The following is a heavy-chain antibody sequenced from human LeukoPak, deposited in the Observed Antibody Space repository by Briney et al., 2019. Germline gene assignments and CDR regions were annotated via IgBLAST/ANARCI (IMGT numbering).Heavy chain of an antibody. Sequence: GGSLRLSCAASEFTFSTYDMHWVRQAPGKGLEWVAFIRYDGSNKYYADSVKGRFTVSRDNSKDTLYLQMNSLRPEDTAVYYCAKDLRGNRQWLHHWGQGTLVTVSS. CDR1: EFTFSTYD. CDR3: AKDLRGNRQWLHH. V-gene: IGHV3-30*02. D-gene: IGHD6-19*01. J-gene: IGHJ1*01. CDR2: IRYDGSNK.